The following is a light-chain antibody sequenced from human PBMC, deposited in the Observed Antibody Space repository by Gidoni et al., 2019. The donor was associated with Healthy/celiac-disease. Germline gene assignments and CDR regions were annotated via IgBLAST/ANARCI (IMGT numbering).Light chain of an antibody. CDR3: QQRSNWPPGYT. Sequence: EIVLTQSPATLSLSPGERATLSCRASQSVSSYLAWYQQQPGQAPRLLIYDASNRATGIPARFSGSGSGTDFTLTISSLEPEDFAVYYCQQRSNWPPGYTFGQGTKLEIK. CDR1: QSVSSY. CDR2: DAS. J-gene: IGKJ2*01. V-gene: IGKV3-11*01.